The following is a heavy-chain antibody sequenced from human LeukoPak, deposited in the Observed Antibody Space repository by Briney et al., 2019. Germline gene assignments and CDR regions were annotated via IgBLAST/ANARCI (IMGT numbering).Heavy chain of an antibody. J-gene: IGHJ4*02. CDR2: FGHSGSI. CDR3: AGYGDYPY. CDR1: GLHFSAYD. D-gene: IGHD4-17*01. Sequence: PGCSLTLSCAASGLHFSAYDMLWVRQAPGEGLEWVAYFGHSGSIYYADSVRGRFTISRDNAKNSLHLQMNSLRADDTAVYYCAGYGDYPYWGQGTPVTVSS. V-gene: IGHV3-69-1*01.